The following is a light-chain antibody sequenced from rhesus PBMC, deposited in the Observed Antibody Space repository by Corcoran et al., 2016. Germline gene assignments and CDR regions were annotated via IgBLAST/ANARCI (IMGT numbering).Light chain of an antibody. V-gene: IGKV1-36*01. J-gene: IGKJ2*01. CDR3: LQYNSKPYS. CDR1: KGISNY. CDR2: AAS. Sequence: EIQMTQSPSSLSASVGDRVTITCRASKGISNYLSWYQQKPGKAPKRLIYAASSLEIGVPSRFSGSVSGTEVTISISSLQPEDFAAYYCLQYNSKPYSFGQGTKVEIK.